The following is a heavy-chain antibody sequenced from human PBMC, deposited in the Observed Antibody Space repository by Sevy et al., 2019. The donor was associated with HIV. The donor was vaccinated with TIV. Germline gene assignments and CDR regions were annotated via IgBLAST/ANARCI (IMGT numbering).Heavy chain of an antibody. CDR2: INPNSGGT. CDR3: ATGGRSGSYITGDYFDY. J-gene: IGHJ4*02. V-gene: IGHV1-2*04. CDR1: GYIFTDYY. D-gene: IGHD1-26*01. Sequence: ASVKVSCTASGYIFTDYYIHWVRQAPGQGLEWMGWINPNSGGTNYTQEFQGWVTMTRDTSISTAYMELIRLKSDDTAIYYCATGGRSGSYITGDYFDYWGQGTLVTVSS.